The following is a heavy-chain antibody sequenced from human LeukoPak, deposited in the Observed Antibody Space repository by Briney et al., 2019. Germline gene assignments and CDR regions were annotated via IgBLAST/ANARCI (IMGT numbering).Heavy chain of an antibody. V-gene: IGHV3-74*01. CDR2: INSDGSSI. J-gene: IGHJ3*02. D-gene: IGHD3-22*01. Sequence: GGSLRLSCAASGFSFSSHWMHWVRQAPGKGLVWVSRINSDGSSISYADSVKGRFTISRDNAKNSLYLQMNSLRAEDTALYYCAKDLHDSSGYYYPGAFDIWGQGTMVTVSS. CDR3: AKDLHDSSGYYYPGAFDI. CDR1: GFSFSSHW.